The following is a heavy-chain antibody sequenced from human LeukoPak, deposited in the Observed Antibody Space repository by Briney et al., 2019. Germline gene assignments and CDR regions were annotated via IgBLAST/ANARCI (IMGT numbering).Heavy chain of an antibody. J-gene: IGHJ4*02. CDR2: ISYDGSNK. Sequence: PGGSLRLSCAASGFTVSSNYMSWVRQAPGKGLEWVAVISYDGSNKYYADSVKGRFTISRDNSKNTLYLQMNSLRAEDTAVYYCARSGYSGYGESDYWGQGTLVTVSS. D-gene: IGHD5-12*01. CDR3: ARSGYSGYGESDY. V-gene: IGHV3-30-3*01. CDR1: GFTVSSNY.